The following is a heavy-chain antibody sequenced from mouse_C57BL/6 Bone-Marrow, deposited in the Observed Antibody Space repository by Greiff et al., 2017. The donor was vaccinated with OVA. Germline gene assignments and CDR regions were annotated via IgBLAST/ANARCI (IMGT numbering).Heavy chain of an antibody. D-gene: IGHD1-1*01. CDR1: GYTFTSYW. Sequence: QVQLQQSGAELVMPGASVKLSCKASGYTFTSYWMHWVKQRPGQGLEWIGELDTSDSYTNYNQKFKGKSTLTVDKSSSTAYMQLSSLTSEDSAVYYCARRYYGSSYAMDYWGQGTSVTVSS. CDR3: ARRYYGSSYAMDY. CDR2: LDTSDSYT. J-gene: IGHJ4*01. V-gene: IGHV1-69*01.